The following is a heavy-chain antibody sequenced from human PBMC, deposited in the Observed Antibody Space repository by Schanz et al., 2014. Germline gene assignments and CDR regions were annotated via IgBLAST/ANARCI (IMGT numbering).Heavy chain of an antibody. CDR3: VRDYNWGFDN. D-gene: IGHD7-27*01. Sequence: LVESGGGVVQPGRSLRLSCAASGFTFSSYGMHWVRQVPGKGLEWVAVVCYDGSKKYYADSVKGRFTTSRDNARNTLYLQMSSLRDEDTAIYYCVRDYNWGFDNWGQGTLVTVSS. CDR2: VCYDGSKK. V-gene: IGHV3-33*01. CDR1: GFTFSSYG. J-gene: IGHJ4*02.